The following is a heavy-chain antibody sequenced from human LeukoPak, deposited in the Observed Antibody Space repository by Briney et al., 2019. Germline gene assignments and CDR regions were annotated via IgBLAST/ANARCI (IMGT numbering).Heavy chain of an antibody. J-gene: IGHJ3*02. CDR2: TRNKANSYTT. D-gene: IGHD2-2*01. V-gene: IGHV3-72*01. CDR3: ARVRYCSSTTCRGAFDI. CDR1: GFTFSDHY. Sequence: GGSLRLSCAASGFTFSDHYMDWVRQAPWKGLEWVGRTRNKANSYTTEYAASVKGRFTISRADSENSLYLQMNSLKTEDTAVYYCARVRYCSSTTCRGAFDIWGQGTMVTVSS.